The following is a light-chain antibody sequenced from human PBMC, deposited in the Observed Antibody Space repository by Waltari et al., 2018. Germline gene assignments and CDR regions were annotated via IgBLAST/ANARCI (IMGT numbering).Light chain of an antibody. CDR3: AAWDDSLSGPWV. V-gene: IGLV1-47*01. Sequence: QSVLTQPPSASGTPGQSVTISCSGSSSNIGKNLVYWYQQVPGRAPKLLVYKTNRRPPGVPERYSGSKSGTSASLVIIGLRSEDEADYYCAAWDDSLSGPWVFGGGTKLTV. CDR1: SSNIGKNL. J-gene: IGLJ3*02. CDR2: KTN.